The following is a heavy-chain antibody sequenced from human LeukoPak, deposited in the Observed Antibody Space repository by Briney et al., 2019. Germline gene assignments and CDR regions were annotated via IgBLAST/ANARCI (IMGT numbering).Heavy chain of an antibody. J-gene: IGHJ4*02. CDR1: GGSFSGYY. CDR3: ARGSRQRWLQLLDY. V-gene: IGHV4-34*01. D-gene: IGHD5-24*01. Sequence: KPSETLSLTCAVYGGSFSGYYWSWIRQPPGKGLEWIGEINHSGSTNYNPSLKSRVTISVDTSKNQFSLKLSSVTAADTAVYYCARGSRQRWLQLLDYWGQGTLVTVSS. CDR2: INHSGST.